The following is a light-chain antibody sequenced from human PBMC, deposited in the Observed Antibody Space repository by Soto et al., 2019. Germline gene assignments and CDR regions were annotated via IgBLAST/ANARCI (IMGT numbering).Light chain of an antibody. CDR1: TGAVTSGHY. Sequence: AVVTQEPSLTVSPGGTVTLTCGSSTGAVTSGHYPYWFQQRPGQAPRTLIFDTSNKHSYTPARFSGSLLGGKAALTLSGAQPEDEADYYCLLSYSAIGVFGGGTKVTVL. CDR3: LLSYSAIGV. J-gene: IGLJ2*01. V-gene: IGLV7-46*01. CDR2: DTS.